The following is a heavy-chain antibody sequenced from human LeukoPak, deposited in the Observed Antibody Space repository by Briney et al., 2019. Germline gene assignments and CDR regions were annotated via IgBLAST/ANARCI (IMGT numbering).Heavy chain of an antibody. J-gene: IGHJ4*02. V-gene: IGHV4-34*01. Sequence: PSETLSLTCAVYGGSFSGYYWSWIRQPPGKGLEWIGEINHSGSTNYNPSLKSRVTISVDTSKNQFSLKLSSVTAADTAAYYCAVTRWLRTFDYWGQGTLVTVSS. CDR3: AVTRWLRTFDY. D-gene: IGHD5-24*01. CDR1: GGSFSGYY. CDR2: INHSGST.